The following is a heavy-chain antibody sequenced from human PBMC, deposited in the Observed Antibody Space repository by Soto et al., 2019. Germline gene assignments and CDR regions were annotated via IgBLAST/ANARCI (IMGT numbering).Heavy chain of an antibody. CDR3: TQGYYASGSYYDFDS. J-gene: IGHJ4*02. CDR2: IIPIFGTA. V-gene: IGHV1-69*13. CDR1: GGTFSSYA. Sequence: GASVKVSCKASGGTFSSYAISWVGQAPGQGLEWMGGIIPIFGTANYAQKFQGRVTITADESTSTAYMELSSLRSEDTAVYYCTQGYYASGSYYDFDSWGQGTMVTVSS. D-gene: IGHD3-10*01.